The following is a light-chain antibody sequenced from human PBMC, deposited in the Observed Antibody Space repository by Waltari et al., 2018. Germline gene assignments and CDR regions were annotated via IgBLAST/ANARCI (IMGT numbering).Light chain of an antibody. V-gene: IGKV1-16*01. Sequence: DVQMTQSPSSLSASVGDRVTITCRASRDIGLYLAWFQQKPGKAPRALIYTTSSLQSGAPSTFSGSGSGTEFTLTISSLQPEDFATYYCLQYYSYPATFGPGTKVDF. CDR2: TTS. CDR1: RDIGLY. CDR3: LQYYSYPAT. J-gene: IGKJ3*01.